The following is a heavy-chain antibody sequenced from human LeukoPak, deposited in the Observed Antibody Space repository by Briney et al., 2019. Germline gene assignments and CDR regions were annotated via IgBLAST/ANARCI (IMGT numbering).Heavy chain of an antibody. Sequence: SETLSLTCTVSGGSISSGSYYWSWLRQPAGTGLEWIGRIYTSGSTNYNPSLKSRVTISVDTSKNQFSLKLSSVTAADTAVYYCARDYIAANWFDPWGQGTLVTVSS. D-gene: IGHD5-12*01. CDR2: IYTSGST. V-gene: IGHV4-61*02. CDR3: ARDYIAANWFDP. J-gene: IGHJ5*02. CDR1: GGSISSGSYY.